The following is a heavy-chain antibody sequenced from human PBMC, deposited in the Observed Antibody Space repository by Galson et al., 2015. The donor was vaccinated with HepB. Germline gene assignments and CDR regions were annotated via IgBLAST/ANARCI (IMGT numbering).Heavy chain of an antibody. V-gene: IGHV1-3*01. D-gene: IGHD2-2*01. CDR3: ARGHCSSTSCPWDY. Sequence: SVKVSCKASGYTFTSYAMHWVRQAPGQRLEWMGWINAGNGNTKYSQKFQGRVTITRDTSASTAYMELSSLRSEDTAVYYCARGHCSSTSCPWDYWGQGTLVTVSS. CDR1: GYTFTSYA. CDR2: INAGNGNT. J-gene: IGHJ4*02.